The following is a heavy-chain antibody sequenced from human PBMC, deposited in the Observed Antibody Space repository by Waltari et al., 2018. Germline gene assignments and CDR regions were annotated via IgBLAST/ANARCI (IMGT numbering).Heavy chain of an antibody. CDR1: GFTFSNPH. D-gene: IGHD6-19*01. CDR3: ARRDTSGWYWEGTFDN. J-gene: IGHJ4*02. Sequence: EVHLVESGGGLVQPGGSLTLPCSASGFTFSNPHLPWVRQAPGKGLEWVSAIHDSGGSTYYADSVKGRFTISRDNSKNTLYLQMNSLRVEDTAVYFCARRDTSGWYWEGTFDNWGQGTLVTVSS. V-gene: IGHV3-23*04. CDR2: IHDSGGST.